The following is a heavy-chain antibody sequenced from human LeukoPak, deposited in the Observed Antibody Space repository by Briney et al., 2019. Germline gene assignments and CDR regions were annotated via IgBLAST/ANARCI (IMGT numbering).Heavy chain of an antibody. CDR2: ISGGGGGT. V-gene: IGHV3-23*01. D-gene: IGHD6-19*01. J-gene: IGHJ6*02. CDR3: AKGAVAGNYYYYGMDV. CDR1: GFTFSSYA. Sequence: GGSLRLSCAASGFTFSSYAMSRVRQAPGKGLEWVSGISGGGGGTYNADSVKGRFTFSRDSSRNTLYLQMNSLTAEDTAVYYCAKGAVAGNYYYYGMDVWGQGTTVTVSS.